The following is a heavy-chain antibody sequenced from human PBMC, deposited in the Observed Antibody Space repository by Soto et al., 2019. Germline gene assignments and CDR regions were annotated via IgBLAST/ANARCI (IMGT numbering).Heavy chain of an antibody. CDR2: ISAYNGNT. J-gene: IGHJ6*03. V-gene: IGHV1-18*01. D-gene: IGHD3-9*01. CDR3: ARVPSYYDILTGYRDYYYMDV. CDR1: GYTFTSYG. Sequence: ASVKVSCKASGYTFTSYGISWVRQAPGQGLEWMGWISAYNGNTNYAQKLQGRVTMTTDTSTSTAYMELRSLRSDDTAVYYCARVPSYYDILTGYRDYYYMDVWGKGTTVTVSS.